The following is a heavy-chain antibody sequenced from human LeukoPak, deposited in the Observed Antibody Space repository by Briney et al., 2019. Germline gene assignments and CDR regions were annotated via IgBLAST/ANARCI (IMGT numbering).Heavy chain of an antibody. CDR2: IIPIFGTA. D-gene: IGHD1-7*01. CDR1: GGTSSSYA. Sequence: SVTVSCKASGGTSSSYAISWVRQAPGQGLEWMGGIIPIFGTANYAQKFQGRVTITTDESTSTAYMELSSLRSEDTAVYYCARDNYAGANWFDPWGQGTLVTVSS. J-gene: IGHJ5*02. CDR3: ARDNYAGANWFDP. V-gene: IGHV1-69*05.